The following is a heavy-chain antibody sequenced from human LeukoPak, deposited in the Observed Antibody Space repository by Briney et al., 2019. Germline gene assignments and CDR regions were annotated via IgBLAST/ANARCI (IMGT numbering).Heavy chain of an antibody. V-gene: IGHV3-30*18. D-gene: IGHD6-25*01. CDR2: ISYDGSSK. J-gene: IGHJ4*02. CDR3: AKDDPYSSASY. Sequence: PGRSLRLSCAASGFTFSSYGMHWVRQAPGKGLEWVAVISYDGSSKYYADSVKGRFTISRDNSKNTLYLQMNSLRAEDTAVYYCAKDDPYSSASYWGQGTLVTVSS. CDR1: GFTFSSYG.